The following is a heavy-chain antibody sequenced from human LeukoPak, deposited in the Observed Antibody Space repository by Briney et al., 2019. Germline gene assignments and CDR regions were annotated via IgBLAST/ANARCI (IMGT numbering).Heavy chain of an antibody. J-gene: IGHJ5*02. D-gene: IGHD3-9*01. V-gene: IGHV4-59*01. CDR1: GGSISSYY. CDR2: SYYSGST. Sequence: SETLSLTCTVSGGSISSYYWSWIRQPPGKGLEWIGYSYYSGSTNYNPSLKSRVTISVDTSKNQFSLKLSSVTAADTAVYYCARVEPYDILTGYKVRWFDPWGQGTLVTVSS. CDR3: ARVEPYDILTGYKVRWFDP.